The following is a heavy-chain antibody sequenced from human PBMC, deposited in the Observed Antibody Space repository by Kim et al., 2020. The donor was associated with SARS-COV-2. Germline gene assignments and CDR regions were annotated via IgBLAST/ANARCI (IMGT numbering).Heavy chain of an antibody. D-gene: IGHD3-3*01. CDR3: AKDLFFGSGYGMDV. J-gene: IGHJ6*02. CDR2: ISGSGRST. Sequence: GGSLRLSCAASGFTFSSYAMSWVRQAPGKGLEWVSAISGSGRSTYYADSVKGRFTISRDNSKNTLYLQMNSLRAEDTAVYYCAKDLFFGSGYGMDVWGQGTTVTVSS. CDR1: GFTFSSYA. V-gene: IGHV3-23*01.